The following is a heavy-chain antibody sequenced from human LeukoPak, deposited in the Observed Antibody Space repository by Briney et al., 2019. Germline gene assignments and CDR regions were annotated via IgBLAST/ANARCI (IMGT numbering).Heavy chain of an antibody. CDR2: ISSSGSTI. Sequence: GGSLTLSCAASGFTFSSYEMNWVRQAPGKGLEWVSYISSSGSTIYYAYSVKGRFTIYRDNANNSLYLQMNSLRAEDTAVYYCARDCAGRCYALVTDAFDIWGQGTMVTVSS. D-gene: IGHD2-15*01. J-gene: IGHJ3*02. CDR1: GFTFSSYE. V-gene: IGHV3-48*03. CDR3: ARDCAGRCYALVTDAFDI.